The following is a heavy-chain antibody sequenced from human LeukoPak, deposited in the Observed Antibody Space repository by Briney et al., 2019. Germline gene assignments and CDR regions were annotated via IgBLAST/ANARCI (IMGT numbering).Heavy chain of an antibody. J-gene: IGHJ4*02. CDR2: INHRGST. CDR3: ASSSSGVSCYEG. CDR1: GGSFSGYY. Sequence: SETLSLTCAVYGGSFSGYYWSWIRQPPGKGLEWSGEINHRGSTNYNPSLKSRVTLSVDTSKNQFSLKLSSVTAADTAVYYCASSSSGVSCYEGWGQGTLVTVSS. D-gene: IGHD2-15*01. V-gene: IGHV4-34*01.